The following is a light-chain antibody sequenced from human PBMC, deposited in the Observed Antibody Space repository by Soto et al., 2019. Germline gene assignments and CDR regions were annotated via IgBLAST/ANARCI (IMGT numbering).Light chain of an antibody. CDR3: QQYNNWPPLT. V-gene: IGKV3-15*01. CDR2: GAS. J-gene: IGKJ4*01. CDR1: QSVSIN. Sequence: EIVMTQSPATLSVSPGERATLSCRASQSVSINLAWYQQKPGQAPRLLIYGASTRAIGIPARFSGSGSGTEFTLTISSLQSEDFAVYYCQQYNNWPPLTFGGGTKVEIK.